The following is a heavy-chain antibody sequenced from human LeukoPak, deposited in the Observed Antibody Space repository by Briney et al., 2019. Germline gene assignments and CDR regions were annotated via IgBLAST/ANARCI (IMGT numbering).Heavy chain of an antibody. D-gene: IGHD5-18*01. J-gene: IGHJ4*02. CDR3: ARVPGYSWGGYFDY. CDR2: INHSGST. CDR1: GGSISSYY. Sequence: SETLSLTCTVSGGSISSYYWSWIRQPAGKGLEWIGEINHSGSTNYNPSLKSRVTISVDTSKNQFSLKLSSVTAADTAVYYCARVPGYSWGGYFDYWGQGTLVTVSS. V-gene: IGHV4-34*01.